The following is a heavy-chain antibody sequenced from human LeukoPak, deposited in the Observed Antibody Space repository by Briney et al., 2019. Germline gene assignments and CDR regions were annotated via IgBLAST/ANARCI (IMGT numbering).Heavy chain of an antibody. Sequence: SETLSLTCTVSGGSISSYYWSWIRQPPGKGLEWIGYIYYSGSTNYNPSLKSRVTISVDTSKNQFSLKLGSVTAADTAVYYCARWITIFGRAPSYGMDVWGQGTTVTVSS. V-gene: IGHV4-59*01. J-gene: IGHJ6*02. CDR2: IYYSGST. CDR1: GGSISSYY. CDR3: ARWITIFGRAPSYGMDV. D-gene: IGHD3-3*01.